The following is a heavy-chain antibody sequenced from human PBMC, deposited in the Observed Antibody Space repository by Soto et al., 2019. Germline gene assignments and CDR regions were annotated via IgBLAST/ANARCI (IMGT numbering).Heavy chain of an antibody. Sequence: GGSLRLSCAASGFTFSSYAMSWVRQAPGKGLEWVSVISGSAVSAYYADSVKGRFTVSRDNSKNTLFLQVNSLRAEDTAIYFCAKAGGSRLWHFDLWGRGTLVTVSS. CDR1: GFTFSSYA. V-gene: IGHV3-23*01. J-gene: IGHJ2*01. D-gene: IGHD1-26*01. CDR3: AKAGGSRLWHFDL. CDR2: ISGSAVSA.